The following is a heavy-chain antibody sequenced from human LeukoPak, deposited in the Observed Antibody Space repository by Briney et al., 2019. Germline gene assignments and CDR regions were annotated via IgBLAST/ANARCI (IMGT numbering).Heavy chain of an antibody. CDR2: IYSGGST. Sequence: PGGSLRLSCAASGFTVSSNYMSWVRQAPGKGLEWVSVIYSGGSTYYADSVKGRFTISRDNSKNTLYLQMNSLRAEDTAVYYCARAAHRGGDCYSGANDYWGQGTLVTVSS. CDR1: GFTVSSNY. D-gene: IGHD2-21*02. CDR3: ARAAHRGGDCYSGANDY. V-gene: IGHV3-53*01. J-gene: IGHJ4*02.